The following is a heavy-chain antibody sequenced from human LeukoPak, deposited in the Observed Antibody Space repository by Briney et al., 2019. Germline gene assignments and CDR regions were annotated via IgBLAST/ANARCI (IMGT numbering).Heavy chain of an antibody. CDR1: GGSFSGYY. CDR3: ARGNQYYYDSSGYLFDY. Sequence: PSETLSLTCAVYGGSFSGYYWSWIRQPPGKGLEWIGEINHSGSTNYNPSLKSRVTISVDTSKNQFSLKLSSVTAADTAVYYCARGNQYYYDSSGYLFDYWGQGTLVTVSS. J-gene: IGHJ4*02. V-gene: IGHV4-34*01. D-gene: IGHD3-22*01. CDR2: INHSGST.